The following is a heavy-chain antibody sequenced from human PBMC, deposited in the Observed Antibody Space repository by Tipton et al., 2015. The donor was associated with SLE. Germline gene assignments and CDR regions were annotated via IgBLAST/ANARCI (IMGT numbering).Heavy chain of an antibody. D-gene: IGHD3-22*01. J-gene: IGHJ5*02. Sequence: LVKPSQTLTLTCTFSGFSLSTSGVGVGWIRQPPGKALEWLALIYWNDDKRYSPSLKSRLTITKDTSKNQVVLTMTNMDPVDTATYYCAHSPRDGSSEYYYDSSGSDWFDPWGQGTLVTVSS. CDR3: AHSPRDGSSEYYYDSSGSDWFDP. V-gene: IGHV2-5*01. CDR2: IYWNDDK. CDR1: GFSLSTSGVG.